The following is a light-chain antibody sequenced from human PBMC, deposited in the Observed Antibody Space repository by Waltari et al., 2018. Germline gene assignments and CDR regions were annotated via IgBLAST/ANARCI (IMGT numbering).Light chain of an antibody. CDR1: QDIGSW. V-gene: IGKV1-12*01. CDR3: QQAKNFPAVS. Sequence: DIQMTQSPSSVSASVGDRVTITCRASQDIGSWLAWYQHKPGKAPKLLIYVATNLQSGVPSRFSGSGSGTDFTLTISGLQADDSAIYYCQQAKNFPAVSFGGGTKVEIK. J-gene: IGKJ4*01. CDR2: VAT.